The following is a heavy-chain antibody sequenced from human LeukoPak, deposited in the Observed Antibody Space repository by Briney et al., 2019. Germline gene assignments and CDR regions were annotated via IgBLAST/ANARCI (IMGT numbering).Heavy chain of an antibody. CDR1: GASLTSNY. CDR2: VHPSDTS. V-gene: IGHV4-4*07. Sequence: PSETLSLTCTVSGASLTSNYWTWIRLPAGKGLEWIGRVHPSDTSDYNPSLKSRVSMSVDTSKNQLSLRLRSVTAADTAFYYCARVSYNSGSYISGGWFDPWGQGILVTVSS. J-gene: IGHJ5*02. CDR3: ARVSYNSGSYISGGWFDP. D-gene: IGHD3-10*01.